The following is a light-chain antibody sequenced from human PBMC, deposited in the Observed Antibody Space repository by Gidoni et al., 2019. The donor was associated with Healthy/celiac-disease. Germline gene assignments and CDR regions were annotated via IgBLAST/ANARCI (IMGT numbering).Light chain of an antibody. CDR2: FGS. V-gene: IGKV2-28*01. CDR1: QSPLHSNGYNY. J-gene: IGKJ2*01. CDR3: MQALQTPDT. Sequence: VMTQSPLSIPVTPGTPAYIYCRAKQSPLHSNGYNYLDWYLQKPGQSPQLLIYFGSNLASGVPARFSGSGSGTDFTLTISSVEAGDFGVYYCMQALQTPDTFGQGTQLEIK.